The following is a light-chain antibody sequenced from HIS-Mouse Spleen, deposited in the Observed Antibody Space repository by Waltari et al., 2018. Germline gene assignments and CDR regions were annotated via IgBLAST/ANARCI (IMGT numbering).Light chain of an antibody. Sequence: QSALTQPASVSGSPGQSITISCTGTSSDVGGYNSVSWYQQHPGKSPKLMIYEFSNRPSGVSNRFSGSKSGNTASLTISGLQAEDEADYYCSSYTSSSPYVVFGGGTKLTVL. CDR2: EFS. V-gene: IGLV2-14*01. J-gene: IGLJ2*01. CDR1: SSDVGGYNS. CDR3: SSYTSSSPYVV.